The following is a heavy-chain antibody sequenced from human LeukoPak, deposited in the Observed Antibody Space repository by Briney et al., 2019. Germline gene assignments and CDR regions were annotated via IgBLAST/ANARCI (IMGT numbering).Heavy chain of an antibody. D-gene: IGHD2-15*01. J-gene: IGHJ4*02. CDR2: ISYDGSNK. CDR3: ARDGSGCSGGSCYSGTFFDY. CDR1: GFTFSSYA. V-gene: IGHV3-30*04. Sequence: GGSLRLSCAASGFTFSSYAMHWVRQASGKGLEWVAVISYDGSNKYYADSVKGRFTISRDNSKNTLYLQMNSLRAEDTAVYYCARDGSGCSGGSCYSGTFFDYWGQGTLVTVSS.